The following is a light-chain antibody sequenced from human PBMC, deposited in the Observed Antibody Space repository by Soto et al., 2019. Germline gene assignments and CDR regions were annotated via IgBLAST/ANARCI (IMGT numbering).Light chain of an antibody. Sequence: EIVLTLSPGTLSLYPGERATLSCRASQSVSSSYLAWYQQKPGQAPRLLIYGASSRATGIPDRFSGSGSGTDFTLTISRLEPEDFAVYYCQQYGSSPSTFGQGTRLEI. CDR2: GAS. CDR1: QSVSSSY. CDR3: QQYGSSPST. J-gene: IGKJ5*01. V-gene: IGKV3-20*01.